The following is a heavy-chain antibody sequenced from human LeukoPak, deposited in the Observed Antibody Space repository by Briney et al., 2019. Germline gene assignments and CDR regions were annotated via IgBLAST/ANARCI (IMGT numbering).Heavy chain of an antibody. V-gene: IGHV4-39*07. Sequence: SETLSLTCTVSGGSISSSSYYWGWIRQPPGKGLKWIGSIYYSGSTYYNPSLKSRVTISLDTSKNQFSLKLSSVTAADTAVYYCARKGGGQLVNTRRWFDPWGQGTLVTVSS. CDR3: ARKGGGQLVNTRRWFDP. J-gene: IGHJ5*02. CDR1: GGSISSSSYY. CDR2: IYYSGST. D-gene: IGHD6-13*01.